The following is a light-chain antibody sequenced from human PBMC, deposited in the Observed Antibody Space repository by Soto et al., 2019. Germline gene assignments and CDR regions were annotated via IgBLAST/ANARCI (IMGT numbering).Light chain of an antibody. CDR1: SSDVGGYNY. CDR3: GSYTRSSTLV. Sequence: QSVLTQPASVSGSPGQSITISCTGTSSDVGGYNYVSWYQHHPGKAPKLMIYEVSHRPSGVSNRFSASKSGNTASLTISGLQAEDEADYYCGSYTRSSTLVFGTGTKVTVL. J-gene: IGLJ1*01. CDR2: EVS. V-gene: IGLV2-14*01.